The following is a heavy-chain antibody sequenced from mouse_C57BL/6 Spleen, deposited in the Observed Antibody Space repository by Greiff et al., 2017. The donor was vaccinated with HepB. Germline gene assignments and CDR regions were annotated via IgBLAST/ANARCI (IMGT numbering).Heavy chain of an antibody. V-gene: IGHV1-82*01. CDR2: IYPGDGDT. J-gene: IGHJ3*01. Sequence: QVQLQQSGPELVKPGASVKISCKASGYAFSSSWMNWVKQRPGKGLEWIGRIYPGDGDTNYNGKFKGKATLTADKSSSTAYMQLSSLTSEDSAVYFCARNSNYGCFAYWGQGTLVTVSA. D-gene: IGHD2-5*01. CDR1: GYAFSSSW. CDR3: ARNSNYGCFAY.